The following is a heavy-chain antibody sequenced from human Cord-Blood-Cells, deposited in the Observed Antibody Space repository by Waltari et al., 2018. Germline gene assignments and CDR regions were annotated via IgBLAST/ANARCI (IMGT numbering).Heavy chain of an antibody. D-gene: IGHD2-8*02. Sequence: QVQLVQSGAEVKKPGASVKVSCKASGYTFTGYYMHWVRQAPGQGLEWMGWIDPSSGGTNYAQKFQGRVTMTRDTSISTAYMELSRLRSDDTAVYYCARDTERHYYYGMDVWGQGTTVTVSS. CDR3: ARDTERHYYYGMDV. CDR2: IDPSSGGT. CDR1: GYTFTGYY. J-gene: IGHJ6*02. V-gene: IGHV1-2*02.